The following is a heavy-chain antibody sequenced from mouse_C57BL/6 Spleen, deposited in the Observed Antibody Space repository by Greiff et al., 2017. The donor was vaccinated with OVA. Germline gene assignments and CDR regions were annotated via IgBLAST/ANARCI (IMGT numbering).Heavy chain of an antibody. D-gene: IGHD1-1*01. CDR2: IYPGDGDT. CDR1: GYAFSSYW. Sequence: QVHVKQSGAELVKPGASVKISCKASGYAFSSYWMNWVKQRPGKGLEWIGQIYPGDGDTNYNGKFKGKATLTADKSSSTAYMQLSSLTSEDSAVYFCARKGYYGSSSYAMDYWGQGTSVTVSS. V-gene: IGHV1-80*01. CDR3: ARKGYYGSSSYAMDY. J-gene: IGHJ4*01.